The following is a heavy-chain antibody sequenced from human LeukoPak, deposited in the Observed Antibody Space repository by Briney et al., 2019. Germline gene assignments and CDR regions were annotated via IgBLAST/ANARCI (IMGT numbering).Heavy chain of an antibody. J-gene: IGHJ6*03. V-gene: IGHV3-48*01. CDR1: GFTFSSYS. CDR2: ISSSSSTI. D-gene: IGHD5-24*01. Sequence: GGSLRLSCAASGFTFSSYSMNWVCQAPGKGLEWVSYISSSSSTIYYADSVKGRFTISRDNAKNSLYLQMNSLRAEDTAVYYCARDDGYYYYMDVWGKGTTVTVSS. CDR3: ARDDGYYYYMDV.